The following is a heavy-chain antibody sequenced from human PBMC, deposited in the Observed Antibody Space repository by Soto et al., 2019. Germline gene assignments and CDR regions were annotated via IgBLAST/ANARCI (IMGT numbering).Heavy chain of an antibody. CDR3: AKDPTVTTRGVYDY. Sequence: VGSLRLSCAASGFTFSSYAMSWVRQAPGKGLEWVSAISGSGGSTYYADSVKGRFTISRDNSKNTLYLQMNSLRAEDTAVYYCAKDPTVTTRGVYDYWGQGTLVTVSS. CDR1: GFTFSSYA. D-gene: IGHD4-4*01. V-gene: IGHV3-23*01. J-gene: IGHJ4*02. CDR2: ISGSGGST.